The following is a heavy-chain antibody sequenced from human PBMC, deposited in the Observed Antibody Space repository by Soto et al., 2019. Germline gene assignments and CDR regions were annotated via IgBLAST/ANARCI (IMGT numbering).Heavy chain of an antibody. Sequence: GESLKISCKASGYSFTDYWITWVRQMPGKGLEWMGRIDPRDSQSDYSPSFQGHVTISADKSSSTAYLQWNSLKASDTAMYYCARTGYGNWLDPWSQGTLVTVSS. J-gene: IGHJ5*02. V-gene: IGHV5-10-1*01. CDR3: ARTGYGNWLDP. D-gene: IGHD3-10*01. CDR2: IDPRDSQS. CDR1: GYSFTDYW.